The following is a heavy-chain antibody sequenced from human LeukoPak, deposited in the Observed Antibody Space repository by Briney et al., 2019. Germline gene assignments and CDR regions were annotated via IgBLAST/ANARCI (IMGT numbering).Heavy chain of an antibody. CDR3: ARDHQTSYCSGGSCYPDYYYMDV. CDR1: GGSFSGYY. V-gene: IGHV4-34*01. CDR2: INHSGST. J-gene: IGHJ6*03. D-gene: IGHD2-15*01. Sequence: PSETLSLTCAVYGGSFSGYYWSWIRQPPGKGLEWIGEINHSGSTNYNPSLKSRVTISVDTSKNQFSLKLSSVTAADTAVYCCARDHQTSYCSGGSCYPDYYYMDVWGKGTTVTVSS.